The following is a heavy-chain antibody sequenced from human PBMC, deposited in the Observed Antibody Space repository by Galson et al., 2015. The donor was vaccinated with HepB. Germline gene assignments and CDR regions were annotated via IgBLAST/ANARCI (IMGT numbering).Heavy chain of an antibody. V-gene: IGHV6-1*01. J-gene: IGHJ4*02. CDR3: ARLVGATTDY. CDR2: TYYRSKWYN. Sequence: CAISGDSVSSNSAAWNWIRQSPSRGLEWLGRTYYRSKWYNDYAVSVKSRITINPDTSKNQFSLQLNSVTAADTAVYYCARLVGATTDYWGQGTLVTVSS. D-gene: IGHD1-26*01. CDR1: GDSVSSNSAA.